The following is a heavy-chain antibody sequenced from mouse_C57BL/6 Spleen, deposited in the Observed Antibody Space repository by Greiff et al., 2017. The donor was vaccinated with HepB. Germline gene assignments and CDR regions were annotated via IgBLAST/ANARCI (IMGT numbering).Heavy chain of an antibody. Sequence: VQVVESGPGLVQPSQSLSITCTVSGFSLTSYGVHWVRQSPGKGLEWLGVIWSGGSTDYNAAFISRLSISKDNSKSQVFFKMNSLQADDTAIYYCASNYAMDYWGQGTSVTVSS. CDR3: ASNYAMDY. V-gene: IGHV2-2*01. J-gene: IGHJ4*01. CDR2: IWSGGST. CDR1: GFSLTSYG.